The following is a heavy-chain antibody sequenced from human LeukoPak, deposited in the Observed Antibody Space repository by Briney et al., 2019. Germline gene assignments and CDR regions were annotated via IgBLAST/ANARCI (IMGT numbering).Heavy chain of an antibody. CDR3: ARGVPDDY. Sequence: PGGSLRLSCAASGFTFSHYSMDWVRQAPGKGLEWVSSISRTSSDIHYADSVKGRFTISRDNAKNSLYLQMNSLRAEDTAVYYCARGVPDDYWGQGTLVTVSS. CDR1: GFTFSHYS. J-gene: IGHJ4*02. CDR2: ISRTSSDI. V-gene: IGHV3-21*01. D-gene: IGHD1-14*01.